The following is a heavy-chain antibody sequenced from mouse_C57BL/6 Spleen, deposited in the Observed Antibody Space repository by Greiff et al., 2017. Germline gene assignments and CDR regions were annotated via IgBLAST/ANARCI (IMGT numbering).Heavy chain of an antibody. J-gene: IGHJ3*01. CDR3: TRDKGYRAWFAY. CDR1: GFTFSSYA. CDR2: ISSGGDYI. Sequence: EVKLMESGEGLVKPGGSLKLSCAASGFTFSSYAMSWVRQTPEKRLEWVAYISSGGDYIYYADTVKGRFTISRDNARNTLYLQMSSLKSEDTAMYYCTRDKGYRAWFAYWGQGTLVTVSA. V-gene: IGHV5-9-1*02. D-gene: IGHD3-1*01.